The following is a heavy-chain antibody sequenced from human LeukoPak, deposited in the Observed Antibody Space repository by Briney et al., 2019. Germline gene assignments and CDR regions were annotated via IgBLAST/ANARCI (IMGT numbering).Heavy chain of an antibody. CDR1: GGSISSGGYY. D-gene: IGHD4-11*01. CDR3: ARHGRRMTTVNWFDP. J-gene: IGHJ5*02. Sequence: SETLSLTCTVSGGSISSGGYYWSWIRQHPGKGLEWIGYIYYSGSTNYNPSLKSRVTISVDTSKNQFSLKLSSVTAADTAVYYCARHGRRMTTVNWFDPWGQGTLVTVSS. V-gene: IGHV4-31*03. CDR2: IYYSGST.